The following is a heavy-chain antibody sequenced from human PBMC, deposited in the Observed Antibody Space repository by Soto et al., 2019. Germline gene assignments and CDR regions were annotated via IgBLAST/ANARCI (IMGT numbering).Heavy chain of an antibody. CDR2: IYHSGIT. J-gene: IGHJ4*02. V-gene: IGHV4-4*02. D-gene: IGHD6-19*01. CDR1: GDSFSNNNW. CDR3: AIRYSSGWYY. Sequence: QVQLQESGPGLVKPSETLSLTCAVTGDSFSNNNWWSWVRQAPGMGLEWIGEIYHSGITYYNPSLESRVTISVDKSKNQFSLKLTSVNAADTAVYYCAIRYSSGWYYWGQGTLVTVSS.